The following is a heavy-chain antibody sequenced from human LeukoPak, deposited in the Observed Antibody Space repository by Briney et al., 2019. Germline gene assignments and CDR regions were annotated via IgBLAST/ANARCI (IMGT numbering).Heavy chain of an antibody. V-gene: IGHV3-74*01. CDR3: TSDTVDTAVGIDY. D-gene: IGHD5-18*01. J-gene: IGHJ4*02. Sequence: GGSLRLSCAASGFTFNRHWMHWVRQALGKGLVWLSRINSDGSNIAYADSVRGRFTISRDNAKNTLYLQMNSLRAEDTAIYHCTSDTVDTAVGIDYCGQGALVTVSS. CDR2: INSDGSNI. CDR1: GFTFNRHW.